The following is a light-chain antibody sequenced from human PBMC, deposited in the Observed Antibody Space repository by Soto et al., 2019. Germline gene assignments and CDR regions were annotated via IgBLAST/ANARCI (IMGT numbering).Light chain of an antibody. CDR1: QGIRSE. CDR2: GAS. J-gene: IGKJ1*01. Sequence: AIQMTQSPSSLSVSVGDRVTITCRASQGIRSELGWYQQKPGKAPKVLIYGASNLHSGVPSRFSGSGFGTDFTLTISSLQPEDFATYYCLQDRNYPRTFGQGTKVESK. V-gene: IGKV1-6*01. CDR3: LQDRNYPRT.